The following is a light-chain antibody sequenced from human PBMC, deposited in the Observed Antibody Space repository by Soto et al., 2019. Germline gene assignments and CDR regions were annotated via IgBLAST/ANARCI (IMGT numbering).Light chain of an antibody. J-gene: IGKJ1*01. CDR1: QSVSSN. CDR3: QQYNNWPPPWT. CDR2: DAS. V-gene: IGKV3-15*01. Sequence: EIVMTQSPATLSLSPGERATLSCRASQSVSSNLAWYQQKPGQAPRLLIYDASTRATGIPARFSGSGSGTEFTLTISSLQSEDFAVYHCQQYNNWPPPWTFGQGTKVEIK.